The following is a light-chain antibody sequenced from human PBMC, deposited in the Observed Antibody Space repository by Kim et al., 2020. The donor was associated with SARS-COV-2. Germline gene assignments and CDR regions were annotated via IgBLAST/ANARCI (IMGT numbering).Light chain of an antibody. CDR1: SVRSYS. Sequence: ALGQTVRITCQGDSVRSYSATWYQQKPGQAPILVIYGKNNRPSGLPDRFSVSSSGNTASFTITGTQAGDEADYYCNSRDSNDNVVFGGGTQLTVL. V-gene: IGLV3-19*01. CDR3: NSRDSNDNVV. J-gene: IGLJ2*01. CDR2: GKN.